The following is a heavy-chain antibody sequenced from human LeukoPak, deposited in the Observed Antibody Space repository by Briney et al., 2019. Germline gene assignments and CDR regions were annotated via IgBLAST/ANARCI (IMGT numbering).Heavy chain of an antibody. J-gene: IGHJ4*02. CDR1: AGTFSSYG. V-gene: IGHV1-69*01. CDR3: ARGPIGYCSGGSCYSLYFDY. D-gene: IGHD2-15*01. CDR2: IIPIFGTA. Sequence: SVKVSCKASAGTFSSYGISWVRQAPGQGLEWMGGIIPIFGTANYAQKFQGRVTITADESTSTAYMELSSLRSEDTAVYYCARGPIGYCSGGSCYSLYFDYWGQGTLVTVSS.